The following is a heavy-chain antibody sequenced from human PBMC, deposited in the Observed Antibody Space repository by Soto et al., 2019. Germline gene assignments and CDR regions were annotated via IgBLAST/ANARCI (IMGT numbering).Heavy chain of an antibody. V-gene: IGHV1-8*01. J-gene: IGHJ5*02. CDR3: ARGGKRYYYDSSGYYYRWFDP. CDR1: GYTFTSYD. Sequence: QVQLVQSGAEVKKPGASVKVSCKASGYTFTSYDINWVRQATGQGLEWMGWMNPNSGNTGYAQKFQGRVTMTRNTSISTAYMGLSSLRSEDTAVYYCARGGKRYYYDSSGYYYRWFDPWGQGTLVTVSS. D-gene: IGHD3-22*01. CDR2: MNPNSGNT.